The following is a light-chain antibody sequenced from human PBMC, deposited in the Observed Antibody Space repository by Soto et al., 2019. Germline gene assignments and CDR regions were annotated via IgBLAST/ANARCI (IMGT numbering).Light chain of an antibody. V-gene: IGKV3D-20*01. Sequence: IVLTQSPATLSLSPGERATLSCGASESVDHNYLAWYQQKPGLAPRLLIYDASSRATGIPDRFSGSASGTDFTLTISRLEREDFAVYYCDQYGSSPLTFGGGTKVEIK. CDR3: DQYGSSPLT. J-gene: IGKJ4*01. CDR2: DAS. CDR1: ESVDHNY.